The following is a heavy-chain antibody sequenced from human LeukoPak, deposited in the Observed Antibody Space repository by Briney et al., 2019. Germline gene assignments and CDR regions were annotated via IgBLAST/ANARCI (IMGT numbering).Heavy chain of an antibody. D-gene: IGHD6-13*01. J-gene: IGHJ4*02. CDR1: GFTFSSYA. CDR3: ARGRGYSSSWYFDY. Sequence: QPGGSLRLSCAASGFTFSSYAMHWVRQTPGKGLEWVAVMSSDGSKKYYADSVKGRFTISRDNSKNTLYLQMNSLRAEDTAVYYCARGRGYSSSWYFDYWGQGTLVTISS. CDR2: MSSDGSKK. V-gene: IGHV3-30-3*01.